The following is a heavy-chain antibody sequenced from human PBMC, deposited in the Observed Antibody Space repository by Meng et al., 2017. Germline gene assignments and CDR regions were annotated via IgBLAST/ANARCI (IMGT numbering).Heavy chain of an antibody. D-gene: IGHD1-26*01. J-gene: IGHJ5*02. V-gene: IGHV1-69-2*01. CDR3: ATDLYRDWFDP. Sequence: VEVVQAGDEVTKPGAKEQISCKCGGDSFTNDNMHWVQQAPGKGLEWMGLVDPEDGETIYAEKFQGRVTITADTSTDTAYMELSSLRSEDTAVYYCATDLYRDWFDPWGQGTLVTVSS. CDR2: VDPEDGET. CDR1: GDSFTNDN.